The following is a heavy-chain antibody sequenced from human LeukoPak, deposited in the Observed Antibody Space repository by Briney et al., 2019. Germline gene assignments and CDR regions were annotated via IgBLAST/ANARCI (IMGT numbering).Heavy chain of an antibody. CDR3: ARAPSADLYFDC. CDR2: IYTNGST. V-gene: IGHV4-4*07. CDR1: GGSISTYY. J-gene: IGHJ4*02. Sequence: PSETLCLTCTVSGGSISTYYWSWIRQPAGKGLEWIGRIYTNGSTSYNPSLKSRVTLSVDTSKNQFSLKVTSVTAADTAVYYCARAPSADLYFDCWGQGTLVTVCS.